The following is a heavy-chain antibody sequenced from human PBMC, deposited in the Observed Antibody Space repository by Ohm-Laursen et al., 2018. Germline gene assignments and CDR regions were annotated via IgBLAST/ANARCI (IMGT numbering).Heavy chain of an antibody. CDR3: AKDLAYYDSKDY. Sequence: SVKVSCKASGYTFTTYGINWVRQAPGQGLEWMGWISAYNDNTYYAQKVQDRVIMTTDTSTSTAYMELRNLRSDDTAVYYCAKDLAYYDSKDYWGQGTLVTVSS. CDR2: ISAYNDNT. CDR1: GYTFTTYG. V-gene: IGHV1-18*01. D-gene: IGHD3-22*01. J-gene: IGHJ4*02.